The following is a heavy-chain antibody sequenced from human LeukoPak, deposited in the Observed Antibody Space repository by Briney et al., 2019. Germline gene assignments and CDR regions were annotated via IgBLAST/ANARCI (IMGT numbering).Heavy chain of an antibody. CDR1: GYTFTGYY. CDR3: AKHSGYSYGFDYYYYYGMDV. J-gene: IGHJ6*02. D-gene: IGHD5-18*01. V-gene: IGHV1-2*04. Sequence: GASVKVSCKASGYTFTGYYMHWVRQAPGQGLEWMGWINPNSGGTNYAQKFQGWVTMTRDTSISTAYMELSRLRSDDTAVYYCAKHSGYSYGFDYYYYYGMDVWGQGTTVTVSS. CDR2: INPNSGGT.